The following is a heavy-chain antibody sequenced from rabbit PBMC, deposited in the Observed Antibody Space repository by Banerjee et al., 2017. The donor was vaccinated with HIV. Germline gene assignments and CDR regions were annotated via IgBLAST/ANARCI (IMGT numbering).Heavy chain of an antibody. Sequence: QSLEESGGDLVKPGASLTLTCTASGVSFSISSYMCWVRQAPGKGLEWIACIDSGSSGFTYFATRAKGRFTCSKTSSTTVTLQMTRLTAADTATYFCARDTSSSFSSYGMDLWGPGTLVTVS. CDR2: IDSGSSGFT. V-gene: IGHV1S40*01. CDR3: ARDTSSSFSSYGMDL. J-gene: IGHJ6*01. CDR1: GVSFSISSY. D-gene: IGHD1-1*01.